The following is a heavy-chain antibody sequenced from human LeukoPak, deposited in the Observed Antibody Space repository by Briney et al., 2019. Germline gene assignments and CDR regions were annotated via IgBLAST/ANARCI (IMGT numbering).Heavy chain of an antibody. CDR1: GFTFSSYW. CDR2: INSDGSRT. V-gene: IGHV3-74*01. CDR3: ARDKETATTADLGY. D-gene: IGHD5-24*01. Sequence: PGGSLRLSCAASGFTFSSYWMHWVRQAPGKGLVWVSRINSDGSRTNNADSVKGRFTISRDSAKNMLYLQMNSLRAEDTAGYYCARDKETATTADLGYWGQGTLVTVSS. J-gene: IGHJ4*02.